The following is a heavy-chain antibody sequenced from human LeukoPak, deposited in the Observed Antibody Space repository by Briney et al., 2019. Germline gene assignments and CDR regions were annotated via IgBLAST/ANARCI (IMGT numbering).Heavy chain of an antibody. CDR1: GFTFSSFW. CDR2: INTHGSTT. CDR3: ARATGGPYYFDY. J-gene: IGHJ4*02. V-gene: IGHV3-74*01. Sequence: PGGSLRLSCAASGFTFSSFWMHWVRHAPGKGLVWVSRINTHGSTTTYADSVKGRFTISRDNAKKMLYLEMNSLRAEDTAVYYCARATGGPYYFDYWGQGTLVPVS. D-gene: IGHD4-23*01.